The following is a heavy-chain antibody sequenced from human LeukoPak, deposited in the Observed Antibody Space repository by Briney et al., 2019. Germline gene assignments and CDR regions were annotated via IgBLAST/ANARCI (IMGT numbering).Heavy chain of an antibody. CDR2: INHSGST. Sequence: SETLSLTCAVHGGSFSGYYWSWIRQPPGKGLEWIGEINHSGSTNYNPSLKSQVTISVDTSKNQFSLKLSSVTAADTAVYYCARGSPYYYDKGWDAFDIWGQGTMVTVSS. V-gene: IGHV4-34*01. J-gene: IGHJ3*02. CDR1: GGSFSGYY. CDR3: ARGSPYYYDKGWDAFDI. D-gene: IGHD3-22*01.